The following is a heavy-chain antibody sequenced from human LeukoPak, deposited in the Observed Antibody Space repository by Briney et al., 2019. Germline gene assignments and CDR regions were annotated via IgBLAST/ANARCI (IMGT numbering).Heavy chain of an antibody. CDR3: AKEGPDILTGYYRPEYYFDY. Sequence: GGSLRLSCAASGFAFSKYAMSWVRQAPGKGLEWVSAISGSGGSKYYADSVKGRFTISRDNSKNTLYLQMNSLRAEDTAVYYCAKEGPDILTGYYRPEYYFDYWGQGTLVTVSS. J-gene: IGHJ4*02. V-gene: IGHV3-23*01. CDR1: GFAFSKYA. D-gene: IGHD3-9*01. CDR2: ISGSGGSK.